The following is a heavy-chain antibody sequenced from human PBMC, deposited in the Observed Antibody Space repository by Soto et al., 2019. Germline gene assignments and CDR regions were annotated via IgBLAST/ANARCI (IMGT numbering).Heavy chain of an antibody. CDR3: ARGAKNIYAMDV. V-gene: IGHV3-74*01. J-gene: IGHJ6*02. Sequence: EVQLVESGGGLVQPGGSLRLSCAASGFAFSTYWMHWVRQAPGKGLLWVARIKFDGSSTHSADPVKGRFIISRDDAKNTLYLQMNGLRVDDTAVYYCARGAKNIYAMDVWGQGTTVTVSS. CDR2: IKFDGSST. CDR1: GFAFSTYW.